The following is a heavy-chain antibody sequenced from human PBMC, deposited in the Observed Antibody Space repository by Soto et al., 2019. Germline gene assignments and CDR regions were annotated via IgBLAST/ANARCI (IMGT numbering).Heavy chain of an antibody. D-gene: IGHD3-10*01. V-gene: IGHV5-51*01. CDR2: IYPGDSDT. CDR1: GYTFSTYW. CDR3: ARRFAPEFFDS. J-gene: IGHJ4*02. Sequence: GESLKISCKGSGYTFSTYWIAWVRQMPGKGLEWMGIIYPGDSDTKYSPAFQGQVTISADKSINTAYLQWTSLEASDTAMYYCARRFAPEFFDSWGQGTLVTVSS.